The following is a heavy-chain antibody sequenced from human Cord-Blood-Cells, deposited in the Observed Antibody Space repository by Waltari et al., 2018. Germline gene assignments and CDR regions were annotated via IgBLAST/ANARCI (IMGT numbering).Heavy chain of an antibody. D-gene: IGHD6-6*01. CDR2: IYHSWST. V-gene: IGHV4-38-2*01. J-gene: IGHJ3*02. Sequence: QVQLQESGPGLVKPSETLSLTCAVSGYSISSGYYWGWIRQPPGKGLEWIGSIYHSWSTYYNPSLKSRVTISVDTSKNQFSLKLSSVTAADTAVYYCASGSSFNDAFDIWGQGTMVTVSS. CDR1: GYSISSGYY. CDR3: ASGSSFNDAFDI.